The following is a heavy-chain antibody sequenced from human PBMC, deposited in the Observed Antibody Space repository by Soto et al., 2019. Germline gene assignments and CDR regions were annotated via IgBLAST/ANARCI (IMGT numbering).Heavy chain of an antibody. D-gene: IGHD6-6*01. CDR3: ASDRSIAARQGNYYYGIDV. Sequence: PGGSLRLSFAASGFTFSRYDMHWVRQATGKGLEWVSAIGTAGDTYYPGSVKGRFTISRENAKNSLYPQMNSLRAGDTAVYYCASDRSIAARQGNYYYGIDVWGQGTTVTVSS. CDR1: GFTFSRYD. CDR2: IGTAGDT. J-gene: IGHJ6*02. V-gene: IGHV3-13*01.